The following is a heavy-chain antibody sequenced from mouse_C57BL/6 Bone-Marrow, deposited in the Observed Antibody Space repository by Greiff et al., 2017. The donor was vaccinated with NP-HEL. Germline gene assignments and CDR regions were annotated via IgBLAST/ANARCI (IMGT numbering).Heavy chain of an antibody. CDR2: ISDGGSYT. V-gene: IGHV5-4*03. CDR3: ARVSPYAMDY. CDR1: GFTFSSYA. Sequence: EVMLVESGGGLVKPGGSLKLSCAASGFTFSSYAMSWVRQTPEKRLEWVATISDGGSYTYYPDNVKGRFTISRDTAKNNLYLQMSHLKSEDTAMYYCARVSPYAMDYWGQGTSVTVSS. J-gene: IGHJ4*01.